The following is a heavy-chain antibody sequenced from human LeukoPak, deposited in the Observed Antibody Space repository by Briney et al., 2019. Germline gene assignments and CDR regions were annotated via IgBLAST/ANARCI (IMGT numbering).Heavy chain of an antibody. D-gene: IGHD2-2*01. CDR1: GFTFSDYY. CDR2: ISSSGSTI. V-gene: IGHV3-11*04. Sequence: PGGSLRLSCAASGFTFSDYYMGWIRHPAGKGLEWVSYISSSGSTIYYADSVKGRFTIPRDNAKNSLYLQMNSLRAEDTAVYYCAREPTPLYRSSTSCYFDYWGQGTLVTVSS. J-gene: IGHJ4*02. CDR3: AREPTPLYRSSTSCYFDY.